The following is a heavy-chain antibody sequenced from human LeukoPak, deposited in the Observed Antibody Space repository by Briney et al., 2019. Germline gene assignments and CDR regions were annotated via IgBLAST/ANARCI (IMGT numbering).Heavy chain of an antibody. CDR2: IYYSGST. D-gene: IGHD3-10*01. J-gene: IGHJ4*02. CDR3: GRTEYYFDY. V-gene: IGHV4-59*01. CDR1: GGSISSYY. Sequence: SETLSLTCTVSGGSISSYYWSWIRQPPGEGLEWIGYIYYSGSTNYNPSLKSRVTMSANTSKNQFSLKLSSVTAADTAVYYCGRTEYYFDYWGQGTLVTVSS.